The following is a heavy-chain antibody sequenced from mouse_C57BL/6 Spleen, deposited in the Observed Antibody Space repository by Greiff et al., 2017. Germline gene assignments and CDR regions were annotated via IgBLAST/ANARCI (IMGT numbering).Heavy chain of an antibody. CDR3: ARGHYDYDVDY. CDR2: IDPSDSYT. V-gene: IGHV1-69*01. J-gene: IGHJ2*01. CDR1: GYTFTSYW. D-gene: IGHD2-4*01. Sequence: VQLQQPGAELVMPGASVKLSCKASGYTFTSYWMHWVKQRPGQGLEWIGEIDPSDSYTNYNQKFKGKSTLTVDKSSSTAYMQLSSLTSEDSAVYYCARGHYDYDVDYWGQGTTLTVSS.